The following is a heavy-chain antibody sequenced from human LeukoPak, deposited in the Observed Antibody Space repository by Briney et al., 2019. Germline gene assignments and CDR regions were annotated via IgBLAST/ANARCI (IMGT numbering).Heavy chain of an antibody. CDR3: ASPALTTVTTSSRLDY. V-gene: IGHV1-69*13. Sequence: SVTVSCTASGGTFSSYAISWVRQAPGQGLEWMGGIIPIFGTANYAQKFQGRVTITADESTSTAYMELSSLRSEDTAVYYCASPALTTVTTSSRLDYWGQGTLVTVSS. CDR2: IIPIFGTA. D-gene: IGHD4-11*01. J-gene: IGHJ4*02. CDR1: GGTFSSYA.